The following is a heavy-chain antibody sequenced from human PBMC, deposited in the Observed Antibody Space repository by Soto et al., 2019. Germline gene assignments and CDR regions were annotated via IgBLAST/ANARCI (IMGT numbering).Heavy chain of an antibody. Sequence: PSETLSLTCTVSSGSMTSHYWSWLRQPPGKGLEWLAYIYYSGSANCNPSLRSRVTLSVDTSKNQFSLKLNSVTAADTAVYYCARDQGGTQYFDLRDRGTLVTVSS. V-gene: IGHV4-59*11. CDR3: ARDQGGTQYFDL. D-gene: IGHD1-7*01. J-gene: IGHJ2*01. CDR2: IYYSGSA. CDR1: SGSMTSHY.